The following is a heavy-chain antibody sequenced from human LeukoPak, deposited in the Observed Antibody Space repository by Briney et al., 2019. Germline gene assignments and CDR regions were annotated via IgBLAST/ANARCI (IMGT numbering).Heavy chain of an antibody. V-gene: IGHV1-18*01. J-gene: IGHJ4*02. CDR2: ISAYNGNT. CDR1: DYTFTNYG. CDR3: ARFPYDSSGYYPDY. D-gene: IGHD3-22*01. Sequence: ASVKVSCKASDYTFTNYGISWVRQAPGQGLEWMGWISAYNGNTNYAQKLQGRVTMTTDTSTSTAYMELRSLRSDDTAVYYCARFPYDSSGYYPDYWGQGTLVTVSS.